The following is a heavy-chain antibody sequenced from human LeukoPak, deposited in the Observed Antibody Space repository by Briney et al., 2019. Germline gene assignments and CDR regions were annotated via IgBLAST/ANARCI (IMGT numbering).Heavy chain of an antibody. Sequence: PSETLSLTCAVYGGSFSGYYWSWIRQPPGKGLEWIGEINHSGSTNYNPSLKSRVTISVDTSKNQFSLKLSSVTAADTAVYYCAGDGVAGTFYAFDIWGQGTMVTVSS. J-gene: IGHJ3*02. CDR3: AGDGVAGTFYAFDI. V-gene: IGHV4-34*01. CDR2: INHSGST. D-gene: IGHD6-19*01. CDR1: GGSFSGYY.